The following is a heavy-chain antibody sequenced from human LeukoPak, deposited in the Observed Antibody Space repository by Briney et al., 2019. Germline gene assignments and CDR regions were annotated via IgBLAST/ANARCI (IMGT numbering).Heavy chain of an antibody. J-gene: IGHJ4*02. CDR1: GFTFSSYA. CDR2: LSNIGGST. D-gene: IGHD6-13*01. V-gene: IGHV3-23*01. Sequence: GGSLRLSCAASGFTFSSYAMSWVRQAPGKGLEWVSALSNIGGSTSYADSVKGRFTISRDNSKNTLYLQMNSLRAEDTAVYYCAKLYTSRWYNDYWGQGTLVTVSS. CDR3: AKLYTSRWYNDY.